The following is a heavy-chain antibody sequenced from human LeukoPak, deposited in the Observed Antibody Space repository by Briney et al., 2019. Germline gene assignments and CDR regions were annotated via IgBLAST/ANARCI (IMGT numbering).Heavy chain of an antibody. J-gene: IGHJ4*02. CDR1: GFTFSGSA. D-gene: IGHD3-9*01. V-gene: IGHV3-73*01. CDR2: IRSKANSYAT. CDR3: TPSLYDILTGSDY. Sequence: GGSLKLSCAASGFTFSGSAMHWVRQASGKGLQWVGRIRSKANSYATAYAASVKGRFTISRDDSKNTAYLQMNSLKTEDTAVYYCTPSLYDILTGSDYWGQGTLVTVSS.